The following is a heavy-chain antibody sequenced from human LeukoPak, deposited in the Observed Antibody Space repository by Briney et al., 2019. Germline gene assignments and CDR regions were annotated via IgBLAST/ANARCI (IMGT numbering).Heavy chain of an antibody. J-gene: IGHJ4*02. Sequence: SETLSLTCAVSGGSISSSNWWSWVRQPPGKGLEWIGEIYHSGSTNYNPSLKSRVTISVDKSKNQFSLKLSSVTAADTAVYYCARGFAHYDFWSGYCYYFDYWGQGTLVTVSS. CDR1: GGSISSSNW. CDR3: ARGFAHYDFWSGYCYYFDY. V-gene: IGHV4-4*02. D-gene: IGHD3-3*01. CDR2: IYHSGST.